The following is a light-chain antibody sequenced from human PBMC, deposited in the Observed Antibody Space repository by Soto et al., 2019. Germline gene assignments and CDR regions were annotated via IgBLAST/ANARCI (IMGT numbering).Light chain of an antibody. CDR1: QSVSIH. CDR3: HQYSNYPPIT. CDR2: DTS. Sequence: ETVMTQSPGTLSVSLGERATLSCRVSQSVSIHLAWYQQKPGQAPRLLIYDTSTRATGIPAEFSSSGSGREVTLTISSRQSEEFAVYYCHQYSNYPPITFGQGTRLEIK. V-gene: IGKV3-15*01. J-gene: IGKJ5*01.